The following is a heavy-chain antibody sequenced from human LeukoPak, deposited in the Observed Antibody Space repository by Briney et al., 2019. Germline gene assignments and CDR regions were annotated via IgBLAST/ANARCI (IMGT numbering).Heavy chain of an antibody. J-gene: IGHJ3*02. D-gene: IGHD3-22*01. CDR2: MNPNSGNT. Sequence: ASVKVSCKASGYTFTSYDINWVRQATGQGLEWMGWMNPNSGNTGYAQKFQGRVTMTRNTSISTAYMELSSLRSEDTAVYYCAKGITRSGYYSAHDAFDIWGQGTMVTVSS. CDR1: GYTFTSYD. CDR3: AKGITRSGYYSAHDAFDI. V-gene: IGHV1-8*01.